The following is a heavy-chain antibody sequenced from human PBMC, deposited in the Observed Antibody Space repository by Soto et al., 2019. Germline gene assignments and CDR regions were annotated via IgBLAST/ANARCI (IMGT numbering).Heavy chain of an antibody. D-gene: IGHD6-19*01. CDR1: GFTFSSYG. CDR2: ITSSGSTI. Sequence: PGGSLILSFAASGFTFSSYGMNWVRQAPGKGLEWVSYITSSGSTINYADSVKGRFTISKDNAKNSLHLQMNSLRAEDTAVYYCARDLGSGRRYFDYWGQGT. V-gene: IGHV3-48*01. J-gene: IGHJ4*02. CDR3: ARDLGSGRRYFDY.